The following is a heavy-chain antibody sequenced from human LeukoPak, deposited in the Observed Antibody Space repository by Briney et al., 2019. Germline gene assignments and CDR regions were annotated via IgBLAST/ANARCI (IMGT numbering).Heavy chain of an antibody. CDR3: ARDTASSGWYLEDYFDY. CDR1: GFTFSNAW. J-gene: IGHJ4*02. Sequence: GGSLRLSCAASGFTFSNAWMSWVRQAPGKGLEWVGRIKSKTDGGTTDYAAPVKGRFTISRDDSKNTLYLQMNSLRAEDTAVYYCARDTASSGWYLEDYFDYWGQGTLVTVSS. CDR2: IKSKTDGGTT. V-gene: IGHV3-15*01. D-gene: IGHD6-19*01.